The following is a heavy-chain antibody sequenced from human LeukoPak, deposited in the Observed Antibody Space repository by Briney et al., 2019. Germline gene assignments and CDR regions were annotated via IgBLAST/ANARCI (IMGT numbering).Heavy chain of an antibody. D-gene: IGHD2-21*02. J-gene: IGHJ6*03. Sequence: GASVKVSCKASGGTFSSYAISWVRQAPGQGLEWMGWINTNTGNPTYAQGFTGRFVFSLDTSVSTAYLQISSLKAEDTAVYYCARDATVTAIYYYYYYYMDVWGKGTTVTVSS. CDR2: INTNTGNP. CDR3: ARDATVTAIYYYYYYYMDV. V-gene: IGHV7-4-1*02. CDR1: GGTFSSYA.